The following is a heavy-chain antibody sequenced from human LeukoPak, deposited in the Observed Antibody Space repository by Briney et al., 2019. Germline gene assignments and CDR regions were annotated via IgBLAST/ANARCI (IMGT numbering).Heavy chain of an antibody. V-gene: IGHV3-21*04. CDR3: AKDSYSNYGPKYDY. CDR2: ISSSSSYI. Sequence: GGSLRLSCAASGFTFSSYSMNWVRQAPGKGLEWVSSISSSSSYIYYADSVKGRFTISRDNAKNSLYLQMNSLRAEDTAVYYCAKDSYSNYGPKYDYWGQGTLVTVSS. D-gene: IGHD4-11*01. CDR1: GFTFSSYS. J-gene: IGHJ4*02.